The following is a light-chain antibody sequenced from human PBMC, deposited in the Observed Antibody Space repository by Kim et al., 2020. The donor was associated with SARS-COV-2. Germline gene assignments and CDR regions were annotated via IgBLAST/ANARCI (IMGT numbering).Light chain of an antibody. V-gene: IGKV3-20*01. Sequence: EIVLTQSPGTLSLSPGERATLSCSASQSVSNRYLAWYQQKPGQAPRLLIYGASIRATGIPDRFSGSGSGTDFTLTISRLEPEDFAVYYCQQYGSSPPYTFGQGTKLEI. CDR2: GAS. J-gene: IGKJ2*01. CDR3: QQYGSSPPYT. CDR1: QSVSNRY.